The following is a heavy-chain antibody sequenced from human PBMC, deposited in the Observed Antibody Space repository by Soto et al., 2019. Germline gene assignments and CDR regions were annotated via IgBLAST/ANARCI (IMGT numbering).Heavy chain of an antibody. D-gene: IGHD2-15*01. CDR1: GFTFSSYS. J-gene: IGHJ3*02. Sequence: PGGSLRLSCAASGFTFSSYSMNRVRQAPGKGLEWVSSISSSSSYIYYADSVKGRFTISRDNAKNSLYLQMNSLRAEDTAVYYCARALGGAFDIWGQGTMVPVSS. V-gene: IGHV3-21*01. CDR2: ISSSSSYI. CDR3: ARALGGAFDI.